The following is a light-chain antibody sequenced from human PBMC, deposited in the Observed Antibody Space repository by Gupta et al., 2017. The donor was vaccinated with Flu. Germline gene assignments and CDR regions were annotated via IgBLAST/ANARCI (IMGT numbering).Light chain of an antibody. J-gene: IGLJ3*02. CDR1: RGSIASNY. V-gene: IGLV6-57*01. Sequence: FMLTQPHSVSESPGKTVTISCTRSRGSIASNYVQWYQQRPGSSPTTVMYEDNQRPSGVPDRLSGSIDSSSNSASLTISGLKTEDEADYYCQSYDSSNLWVFGGGTRLTVL. CDR2: EDN. CDR3: QSYDSSNLWV.